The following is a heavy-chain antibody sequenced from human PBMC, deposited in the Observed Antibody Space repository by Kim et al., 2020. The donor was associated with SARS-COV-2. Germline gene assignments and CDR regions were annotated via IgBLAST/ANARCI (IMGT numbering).Heavy chain of an antibody. CDR3: ARGVVTMVRGVIEESDY. J-gene: IGHJ4*02. D-gene: IGHD3-10*01. CDR2: ISAYNGNT. Sequence: ASVKVSCKASGYTFTSYGISWVRQAPGQGLEWMGWISAYNGNTNYAQKLQGRVTMTTDTSTSTAYMELRSLRSDDTAVYYCARGVVTMVRGVIEESDYWGQGTLVTVSS. CDR1: GYTFTSYG. V-gene: IGHV1-18*04.